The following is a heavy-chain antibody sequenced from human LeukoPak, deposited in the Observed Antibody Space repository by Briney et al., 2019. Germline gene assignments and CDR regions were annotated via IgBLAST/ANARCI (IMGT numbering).Heavy chain of an antibody. V-gene: IGHV3-48*01. D-gene: IGHD7-27*01. CDR1: GFTFSSYS. Sequence: GGSLRLSCAASGFTFSSYSMNWVRQAPGKGLEWVSYISSSSSTIYYADSAKGRFTISRDNAKNSLYLQMNSLRAEDTAVYYCARDAAGSTGDGDGWYFDLWGRGTLATVSS. CDR2: ISSSSSTI. CDR3: ARDAAGSTGDGDGWYFDL. J-gene: IGHJ2*01.